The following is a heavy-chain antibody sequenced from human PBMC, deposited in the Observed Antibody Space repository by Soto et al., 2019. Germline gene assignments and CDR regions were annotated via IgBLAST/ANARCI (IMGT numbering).Heavy chain of an antibody. V-gene: IGHV3-64D*06. J-gene: IGHJ3*02. CDR1: GFTFSSYA. CDR3: VKDQVLLKGGYVGIVGATRASDI. CDR2: ISSNGGST. D-gene: IGHD1-26*01. Sequence: GGSLRLACSATGFTFSSYAMHWVRQAPGKGLEYVSAISSNGGSTYYADSVKGRVTISRDNSKNTLYLQMSSLRAEDTAVYYCVKDQVLLKGGYVGIVGATRASDIWGQGTMVTVSS.